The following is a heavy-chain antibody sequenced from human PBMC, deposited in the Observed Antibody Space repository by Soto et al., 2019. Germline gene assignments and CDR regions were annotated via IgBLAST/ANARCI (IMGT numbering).Heavy chain of an antibody. CDR1: GFTFGSYA. V-gene: IGHV3-23*01. Sequence: GGSLRLSCAASGFTFGSYAMSWVRQAPGKGLEWVSTILGSGDNTYYRESVKGRFTISRXXXXXXXXXXXXXXXAEDTAXXYCVKRTAYGTGAFEYWGQGTLVTVSS. J-gene: IGHJ4*02. CDR3: VKRTAYGTGAFEY. D-gene: IGHD2-8*02. CDR2: ILGSGDNT.